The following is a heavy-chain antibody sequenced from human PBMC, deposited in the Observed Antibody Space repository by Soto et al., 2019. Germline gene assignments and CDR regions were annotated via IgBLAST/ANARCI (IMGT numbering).Heavy chain of an antibody. J-gene: IGHJ6*03. CDR3: ARGGITGEYYYYYYMDV. V-gene: IGHV4-59*01. Sequence: PSETLSLTCTVSGGSISSYYWSWIRQPPGKGLEWIGYIYYSGSTNYNPSLKSRVTISVDTSKNQFSLKLSSVTAADTAVYYCARGGITGEYYYYYYMDVWGKGTTVTVSS. D-gene: IGHD1-20*01. CDR2: IYYSGST. CDR1: GGSISSYY.